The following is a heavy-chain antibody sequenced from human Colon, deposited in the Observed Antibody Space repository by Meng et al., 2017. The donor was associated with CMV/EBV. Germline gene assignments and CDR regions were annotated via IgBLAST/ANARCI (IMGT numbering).Heavy chain of an antibody. J-gene: IGHJ4*02. V-gene: IGHV3-21*01. CDR1: GFTFSNYS. CDR2: IDPGSSYT. D-gene: IGHD3-16*02. Sequence: GESLKISCAASGFTFSNYSMSWVRQAPGKGLVWVSSIDPGSSYTYYADSVRGRFTISRDNAKNSLYLQLSRLRAEDTAVYYCASLRLGWLSPDYWGQGTLVTVSS. CDR3: ASLRLGWLSPDY.